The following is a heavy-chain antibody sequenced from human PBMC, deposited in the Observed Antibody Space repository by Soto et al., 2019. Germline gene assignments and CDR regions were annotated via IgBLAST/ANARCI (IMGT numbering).Heavy chain of an antibody. Sequence: QVHLVQSGAELKKPGSSVKLSCKTSGGTLTNHAIIWVRQAPGQRLLWMGGIIPTFGTVNYSLKFQVRLTITADEKTGTASMGLTYLRPEDTAVYYCAAIRGEYRLGGGIDIWGQGTVVTVSA. J-gene: IGHJ3*02. V-gene: IGHV1-69*12. CDR1: GGTLTNHA. D-gene: IGHD3-16*01. CDR3: AAIRGEYRLGGGIDI. CDR2: IIPTFGTV.